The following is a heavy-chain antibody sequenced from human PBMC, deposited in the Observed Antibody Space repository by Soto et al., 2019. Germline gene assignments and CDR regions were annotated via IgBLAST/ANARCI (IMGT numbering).Heavy chain of an antibody. CDR1: GGSISSSSYY. Sequence: QLQLQESGPGLVKPSETLSLTCTVSGGSISSSSYYWGWIRQPPGKGLEWIGSIYYSGSTYYNPSLKSRVTISVDTSKNQFSLKLSSVTAADTAVYYCARHYDSSGSDAFDIWGQGTMVTVSS. J-gene: IGHJ3*02. CDR3: ARHYDSSGSDAFDI. V-gene: IGHV4-39*01. D-gene: IGHD3-22*01. CDR2: IYYSGST.